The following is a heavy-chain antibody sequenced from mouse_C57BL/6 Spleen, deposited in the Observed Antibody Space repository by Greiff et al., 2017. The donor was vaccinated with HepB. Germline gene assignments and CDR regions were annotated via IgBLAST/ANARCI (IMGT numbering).Heavy chain of an antibody. Sequence: QVHVKQSGAELVRPGSSVKLSCKASGYTFTSYWMHWVKQRPIQGLEWIGNIDPSDSETHYNQKFKDKATLTVDKSSSTAYMQLSSLTSEDSAVYYCARGARQLGWYFDVWGTGTTVTVSS. V-gene: IGHV1-52*01. D-gene: IGHD4-1*02. CDR1: GYTFTSYW. CDR2: IDPSDSET. CDR3: ARGARQLGWYFDV. J-gene: IGHJ1*03.